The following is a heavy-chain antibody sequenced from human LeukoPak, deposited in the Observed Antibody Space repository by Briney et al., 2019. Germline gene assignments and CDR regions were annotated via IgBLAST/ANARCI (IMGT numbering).Heavy chain of an antibody. J-gene: IGHJ4*02. V-gene: IGHV3-23*01. CDR2: INGGGVNT. Sequence: PGGSLRLSCAASGFTFSSYAMSWVRQAPGKGLEWVSTINGGGVNTHYADSVGGRFTISRDNSKNTLFLQMNSLRDGDTAVYYCANEIRPNDYWGQGTLVTVSS. D-gene: IGHD4-17*01. CDR3: ANEIRPNDY. CDR1: GFTFSSYA.